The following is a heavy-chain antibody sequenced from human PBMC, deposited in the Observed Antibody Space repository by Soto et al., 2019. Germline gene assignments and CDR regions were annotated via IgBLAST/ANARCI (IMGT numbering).Heavy chain of an antibody. J-gene: IGHJ6*02. CDR3: ARGLKNYYGVDV. CDR2: IKGDGSSL. V-gene: IGHV3-74*01. Sequence: EVKVEESGGGLVQPGGSLRLSCAASGFTFSTYWMHRVRQVPGKGLVWVSRIKGDGSSLSYADSVKGRFTISRDNVENTVYLQMGSLRADDTAVYYCARGLKNYYGVDVWGQGTTVTVSS. CDR1: GFTFSTYW.